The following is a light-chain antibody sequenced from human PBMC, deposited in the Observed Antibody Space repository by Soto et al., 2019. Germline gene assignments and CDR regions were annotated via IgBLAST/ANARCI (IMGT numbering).Light chain of an antibody. CDR1: QAISNY. CDR2: GAS. Sequence: DIQMTQSPSSLSASVGDTVTITCRASQAISNYLAWYQQKPGKVPTLLIYGASTLRSGVPSRFSGSGSGTDFTLTISRLQPEDVTTYYCQKYNSPRWTFGQGTKVEIK. CDR3: QKYNSPRWT. V-gene: IGKV1-27*01. J-gene: IGKJ1*01.